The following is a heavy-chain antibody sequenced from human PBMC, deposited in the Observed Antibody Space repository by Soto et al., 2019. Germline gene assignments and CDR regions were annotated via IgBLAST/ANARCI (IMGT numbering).Heavy chain of an antibody. J-gene: IGHJ4*02. CDR3: AHSAGRSGSFRPFSSAY. CDR1: GFSLTTIGVG. Sequence: QITLKESGPTLVKPTQTLTLTCTFSGFSLTTIGVGVGWIRQPPGKALEWLAFIYWDDNKRYSPSLKSRLTIDTHPSKDQVVLTMTNVDPVDTATYYCAHSAGRSGSFRPFSSAYWGQGTLVTVSS. CDR2: IYWDDNK. V-gene: IGHV2-5*02. D-gene: IGHD3-3*01.